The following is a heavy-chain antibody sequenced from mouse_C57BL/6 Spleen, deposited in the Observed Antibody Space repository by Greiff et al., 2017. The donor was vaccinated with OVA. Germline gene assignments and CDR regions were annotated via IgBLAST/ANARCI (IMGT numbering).Heavy chain of an antibody. J-gene: IGHJ2*01. V-gene: IGHV1-52*01. Sequence: QVQLKQPGAELVRPGSSVKLSCKASGYTFTSYWMHWVKQRPIQGLEWIGNIDPSDSETHYNQKFKDKATLTVDKSSSTAYMQLSSLTSEDSAVYYCARVGVDSSGGYFDYWGQGTTLTVSS. CDR3: ARVGVDSSGGYFDY. CDR1: GYTFTSYW. CDR2: IDPSDSET. D-gene: IGHD3-2*02.